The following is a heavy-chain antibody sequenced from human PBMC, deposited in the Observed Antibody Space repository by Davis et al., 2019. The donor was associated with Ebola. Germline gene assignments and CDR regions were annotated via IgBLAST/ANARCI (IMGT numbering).Heavy chain of an antibody. V-gene: IGHV3-53*01. D-gene: IGHD3-10*01. Sequence: PGGSLRLSCAASGFTVSSNYMSWVRQAPGKGLEWVSVIYSAGTTYYADSVKGRFTISRDNSKNTLYLQMRSLRAEDTAVYYCARQPLWFGQNYFEYWGQGTLVTVSS. CDR2: IYSAGTT. J-gene: IGHJ4*02. CDR1: GFTVSSNY. CDR3: ARQPLWFGQNYFEY.